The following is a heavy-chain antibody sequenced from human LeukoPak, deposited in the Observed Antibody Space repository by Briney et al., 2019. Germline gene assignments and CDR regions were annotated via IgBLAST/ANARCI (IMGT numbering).Heavy chain of an antibody. J-gene: IGHJ4*02. V-gene: IGHV3-30*02. CDR1: GVTFSDHY. CDR2: IRYDGRNK. D-gene: IGHD6-13*01. CDR3: AKQFIAYSSSWYLEY. Sequence: GGSLRLSCAASGVTFSDHYMDWVRQAPGKGLEWVASIRYDGRNKYYADSVKGRFTVSRDNSKNTLYLQMNSLRAEDTAVYYCAKQFIAYSSSWYLEYWGQGTLLTVSS.